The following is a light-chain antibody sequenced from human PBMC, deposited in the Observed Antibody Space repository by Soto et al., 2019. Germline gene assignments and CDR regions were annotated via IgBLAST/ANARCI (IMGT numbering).Light chain of an antibody. CDR2: ADS. Sequence: DIVLTQSPATLSLSPGATATLSCRASQSVSGYIGWYQQKPGQAPRLLIYADSNRATGIPARFSGSGSGTDFTLTISSLEPEDFAVYYCQQRSNRFGGGTKVDI. V-gene: IGKV3-11*01. J-gene: IGKJ4*01. CDR1: QSVSGY. CDR3: QQRSNR.